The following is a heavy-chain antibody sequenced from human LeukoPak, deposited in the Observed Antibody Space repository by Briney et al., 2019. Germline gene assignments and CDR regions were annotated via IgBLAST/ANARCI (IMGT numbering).Heavy chain of an antibody. CDR2: LIPIFGTI. J-gene: IGHJ6*03. CDR1: GGTFSTHG. CDR3: ARGFGVEYYYYMDV. Sequence: GASVEVFCKASGGTFSTHGISWVRQAPGQGLEWMGRLIPIFGTINYAQKLQGRVTITADKSTSTVHMDLSSLRSEDTAVYYCARGFGVEYYYYMDVWDEGTTGIVSS. D-gene: IGHD3-3*01. V-gene: IGHV1-69*06.